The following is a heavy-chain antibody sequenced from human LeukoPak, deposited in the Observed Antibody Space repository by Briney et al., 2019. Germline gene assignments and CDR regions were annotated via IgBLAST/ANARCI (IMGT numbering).Heavy chain of an antibody. V-gene: IGHV4-31*03. D-gene: IGHD3-22*01. J-gene: IGHJ4*02. CDR3: SIGLDSRKLGY. CDR2: IHPSGRL. CDR1: GASLSSGDQY. Sequence: SQTLSLTCTVSGASLSSGDQYWNWIRQSPGKGLEWIGSIHPSGRLHNNPSLESRVTISIDTSKNQCSLNLNSVTAADTAVYFCSIGLDSRKLGYWGQGTLVTVSS.